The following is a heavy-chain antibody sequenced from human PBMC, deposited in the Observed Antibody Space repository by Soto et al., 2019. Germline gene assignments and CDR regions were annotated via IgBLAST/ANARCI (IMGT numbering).Heavy chain of an antibody. J-gene: IGHJ4*02. CDR2: ISFSSTNI. D-gene: IGHD7-27*01. CDR1: GFTFSSYT. Sequence: EVKLVESGGGLVKPGGSLTLSCAASGFTFSSYTMTWVRQAPGKGLEWVSSISFSSTNIHYADSVKGRFTISRDNAKNSLYLQMNSLRAEDTAVYDCVRGAGDLPYWGQGTLVTVSS. V-gene: IGHV3-21*01. CDR3: VRGAGDLPY.